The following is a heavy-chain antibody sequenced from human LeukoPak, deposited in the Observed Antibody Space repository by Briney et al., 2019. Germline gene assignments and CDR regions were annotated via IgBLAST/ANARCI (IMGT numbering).Heavy chain of an antibody. CDR3: AAYCSGGSCYPPWFDP. CDR2: IYHSGST. Sequence: TLSLTCAVSGGSISSGGYSWSWIRQPPGKGLEWIGYIYHSGSTYYNPSLKSRVTISVDRSKNQFSLKLSSVTAADTAVYYCAAYCSGGSCYPPWFDPWGQGTLVTVS. D-gene: IGHD2-15*01. V-gene: IGHV4-30-2*01. CDR1: GGSISSGGYS. J-gene: IGHJ5*02.